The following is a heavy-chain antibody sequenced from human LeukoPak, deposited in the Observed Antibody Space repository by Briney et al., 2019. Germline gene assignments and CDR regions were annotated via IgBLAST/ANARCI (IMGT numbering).Heavy chain of an antibody. D-gene: IGHD6-19*01. J-gene: IGHJ4*02. CDR3: AREYSSGWYLDY. V-gene: IGHV3-11*05. CDR2: ISSSSSYT. CDR1: GFMFSDYY. Sequence: GGSLGLSCAASGFMFSDYYMSWIRQAPGMGLEWVSYISSSSSYTNYADSVKGRFTISRDNAKNSLYLQMNSLRAEDTAVYYCAREYSSGWYLDYWGQGTLVTVSS.